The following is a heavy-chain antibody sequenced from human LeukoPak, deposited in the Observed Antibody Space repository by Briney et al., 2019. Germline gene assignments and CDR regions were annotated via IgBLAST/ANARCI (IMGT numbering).Heavy chain of an antibody. CDR2: ISSSSSTI. V-gene: IGHV3-48*04. J-gene: IGHJ6*03. CDR1: GFTFSSYS. Sequence: GGSLRLSCAASGFTFSSYSMNWVRQAPGKGLEWVSYISSSSSTIYYADSVKGRFTISRDNAKNSLYLQMNSLRAEDTAVYYCARDSPTWGYYDFWSGYSDYMDVWGKGTTVTVSS. CDR3: ARDSPTWGYYDFWSGYSDYMDV. D-gene: IGHD3-3*01.